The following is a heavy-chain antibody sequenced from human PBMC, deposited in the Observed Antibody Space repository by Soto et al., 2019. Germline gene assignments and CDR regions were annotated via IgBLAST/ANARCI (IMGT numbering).Heavy chain of an antibody. D-gene: IGHD6-19*01. CDR2: TYYSGTT. Sequence: QVRLQESGPGLVKPSETLSLTCSVSGGPMTAYYWSWIRQPPGKGLEWLGYTYYSGTTNYNPSLKRRVTISVDTSKSQFFLKLSSVTGADTALYYCARQDPFNTGWHFDTWGQGMLVPVSS. CDR3: ARQDPFNTGWHFDT. CDR1: GGPMTAYY. V-gene: IGHV4-59*08. J-gene: IGHJ4*02.